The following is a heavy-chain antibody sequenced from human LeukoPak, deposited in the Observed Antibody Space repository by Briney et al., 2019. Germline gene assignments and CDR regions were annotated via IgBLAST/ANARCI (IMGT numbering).Heavy chain of an antibody. CDR2: IYYTKNT. CDR3: ARHLGDIVVVVAATSNWFDP. D-gene: IGHD2-15*01. J-gene: IGHJ5*02. Sequence: PSETLSLTCTVFGGSISSGAYFWGWIRQPPGKGLEWIGSIYYTKNTYYNPSLKSRVTISVDTSKNQFSLKLSSVTAADTAVYYCARHLGDIVVVVAATSNWFDPWGQGTLVTVSS. V-gene: IGHV4-39*01. CDR1: GGSISSGAYF.